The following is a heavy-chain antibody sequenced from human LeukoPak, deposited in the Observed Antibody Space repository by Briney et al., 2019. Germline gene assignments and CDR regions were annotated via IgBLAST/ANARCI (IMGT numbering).Heavy chain of an antibody. V-gene: IGHV3-30*04. CDR2: ISYDGSNK. Sequence: PGGSLRLSCAASGFTFSSYAMHWVRQAPGKGLEWVAVISYDGSNKYYADSVKGRFTISRDNSKNTLYLQMNSLRAEDTAVYYCAREYYHDSSGYYSNFYYYYGMDVWGQGTTVTVPS. CDR1: GFTFSSYA. J-gene: IGHJ6*02. D-gene: IGHD3-22*01. CDR3: AREYYHDSSGYYSNFYYYYGMDV.